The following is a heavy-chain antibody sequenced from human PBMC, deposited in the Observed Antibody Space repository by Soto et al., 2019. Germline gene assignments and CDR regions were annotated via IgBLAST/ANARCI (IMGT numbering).Heavy chain of an antibody. V-gene: IGHV3-30*03. D-gene: IGHD2-8*02. Sequence: QVKLVESGGGVVQPGTSLRLSCTASGFSFSNSGIHWVRQTPGKGLEWVALISFDGDKYYVDSVKGRFTISRDNPTNTVYLQMTRLRPEDTGVYYCASDYARGWCQFWGQGTLVTVSS. CDR1: GFSFSNSG. CDR2: ISFDGDK. J-gene: IGHJ4*02. CDR3: ASDYARGWCQF.